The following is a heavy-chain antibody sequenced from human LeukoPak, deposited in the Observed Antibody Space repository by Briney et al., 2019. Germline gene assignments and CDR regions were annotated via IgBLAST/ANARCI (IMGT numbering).Heavy chain of an antibody. Sequence: PRGSLRLSCEASGFTFRNYWMHWVRHAPGKGLVWVSRISSDGSSTTYADSVKGRFTISRDNAKNTLYLQMNSLRAEDTAVYFCARESRDGSGYTVGDYWGQGALVTVSS. D-gene: IGHD5-12*01. CDR3: ARESRDGSGYTVGDY. CDR2: ISSDGSST. CDR1: GFTFRNYW. J-gene: IGHJ4*02. V-gene: IGHV3-74*01.